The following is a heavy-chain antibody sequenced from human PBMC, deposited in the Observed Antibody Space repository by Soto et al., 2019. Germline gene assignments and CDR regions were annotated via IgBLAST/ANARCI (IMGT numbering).Heavy chain of an antibody. CDR2: ISWDGGST. Sequence: GGSLRLSCAASGFTFGDYTMHWVRQAPGKGLEWVSLISWDGGSTYYADSVKGRFTISRDNSKNSLYLQMNSLRTEGTALYYCAKDRTYSSGWYMDFQHWGQGTLVTVSS. CDR3: AKDRTYSSGWYMDFQH. D-gene: IGHD6-19*01. CDR1: GFTFGDYT. V-gene: IGHV3-43*01. J-gene: IGHJ1*01.